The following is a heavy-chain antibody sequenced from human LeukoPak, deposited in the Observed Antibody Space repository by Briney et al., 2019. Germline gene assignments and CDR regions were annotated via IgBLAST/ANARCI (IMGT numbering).Heavy chain of an antibody. V-gene: IGHV3-21*06. D-gene: IGHD3-10*01. CDR1: GFTFNNYN. CDR3: ARGSDFGELSWFFFDS. CDR2: ISSGSRYI. Sequence: GGSLRLSCAASGFTFNNYNMDWVRQSPGRGLEWVAYISSGSRYIYYADSVKGRFTISRDNAQNSLYLQLNSLRAEDTAVYFCARGSDFGELSWFFFDSWSQGTLVTVSS. J-gene: IGHJ4*02.